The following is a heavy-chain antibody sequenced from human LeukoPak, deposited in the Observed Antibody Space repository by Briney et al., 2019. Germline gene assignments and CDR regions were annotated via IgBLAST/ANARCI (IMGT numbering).Heavy chain of an antibody. CDR2: ISAYNGNT. D-gene: IGHD5-18*01. CDR3: ARDQWIQLWGAYYYYYMDV. V-gene: IGHV1-18*01. Sequence: ASVKVSCKASGYTFTSYGISWVRQAPGQGLEWMGWISAYNGNTNYAQKLQGRVTMTTDTSTSTAYMELRSLRSDDTAVYYCARDQWIQLWGAYYYYYMDVWGKGTTVTISS. J-gene: IGHJ6*03. CDR1: GYTFTSYG.